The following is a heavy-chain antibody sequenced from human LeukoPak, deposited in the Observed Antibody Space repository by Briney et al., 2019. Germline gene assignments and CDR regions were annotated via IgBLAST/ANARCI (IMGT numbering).Heavy chain of an antibody. D-gene: IGHD3-22*01. CDR2: IYYSGST. CDR1: GGSISSYY. CDR3: ARGGLYYYDSSGYSGPYYFDY. J-gene: IGHJ4*02. V-gene: IGHV4-59*01. Sequence: SETLSLTCTVSGGSISSYYWSWIRQPPGKGLEWIGYIYYSGSTNYNPSLKSRVTISVDTSKNQFSLKLSSVTAADTAVYYCARGGLYYYDSSGYSGPYYFDYWGQGTLVTVSS.